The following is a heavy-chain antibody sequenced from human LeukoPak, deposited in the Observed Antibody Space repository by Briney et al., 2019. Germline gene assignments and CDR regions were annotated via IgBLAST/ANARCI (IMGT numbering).Heavy chain of an antibody. J-gene: IGHJ6*02. Sequence: SETLSLTCTVSGGSISSSSYFWGWIRQPPGKGLEWIRSMYYGVTSYYNPSLKSRVTISVDTSNNQFSLEVNSVTAADTAMYYCVRDAGHQLSRRNYYAMDVWGQGTLVTVSS. D-gene: IGHD2-2*01. V-gene: IGHV4-39*07. CDR2: MYYGVTS. CDR3: VRDAGHQLSRRNYYAMDV. CDR1: GGSISSSSYF.